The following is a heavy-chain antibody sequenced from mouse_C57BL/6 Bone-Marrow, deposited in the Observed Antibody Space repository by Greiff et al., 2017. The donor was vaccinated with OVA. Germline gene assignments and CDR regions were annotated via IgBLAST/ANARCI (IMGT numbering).Heavy chain of an antibody. J-gene: IGHJ1*03. V-gene: IGHV1-78*01. CDR3: EREDDGSSGDWYFDV. CDR1: GYTFTDYS. Sequence: VQLQQSDAGLVKPGASVKLSCTVSGYTFTDYSIHWMKQRPEQGLEWIGHIYPRDGSTTYNEKFKGKATLTVDKSSSPAYMQLKRLTFEASAAFICEREDDGSSGDWYFDVWGKGTTVTVSS. CDR2: IYPRDGST. D-gene: IGHD1-1*01.